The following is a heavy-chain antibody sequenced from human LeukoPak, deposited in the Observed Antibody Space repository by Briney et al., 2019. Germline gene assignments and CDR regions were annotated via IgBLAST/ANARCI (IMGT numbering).Heavy chain of an antibody. CDR3: VSGRLGGGSAIIGY. J-gene: IGHJ4*02. Sequence: GGSLRLSCAASGFTFSSYGMHWVRQAPGKGLEWVAVISYDGSNKYYADSVKGRFTISRDNSKNTLYLQMNSLRAEDTAVYYCVSGRLGGGSAIIGYWGQGTLVTVSS. CDR1: GFTFSSYG. V-gene: IGHV3-30*03. D-gene: IGHD3-16*01. CDR2: ISYDGSNK.